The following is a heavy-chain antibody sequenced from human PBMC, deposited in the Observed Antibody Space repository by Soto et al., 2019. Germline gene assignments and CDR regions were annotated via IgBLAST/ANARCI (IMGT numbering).Heavy chain of an antibody. V-gene: IGHV2-5*01. CDR3: AHRRVGNGLDY. CDR2: THWNDDN. CDR1: GFSLSTSGVG. J-gene: IGHJ4*02. Sequence: QITLKESGPPLVKPTQTLTLTCTFSGFSLSTSGVGVGWIRQPPGKALEWLAVTHWNDDNHYSPSLKSRLTNTKDTPKSKVVLTMTNMEPVHTATYCCAHRRVGNGLDYWGQGTLVTVSS. D-gene: IGHD2-8*01.